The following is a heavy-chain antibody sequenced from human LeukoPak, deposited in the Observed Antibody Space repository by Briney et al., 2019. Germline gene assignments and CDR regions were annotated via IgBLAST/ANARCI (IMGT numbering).Heavy chain of an antibody. J-gene: IGHJ4*02. D-gene: IGHD3-10*01. CDR2: ISGSGGST. CDR1: GFTFSSYG. V-gene: IGHV3-23*01. CDR3: AKDRRMVRGTYFDY. Sequence: PGGSLRLSCAASGFTFSSYGMSWVRQAPGKGLEWVSAISGSGGSTYYADSVKGRFTISRDNSKNTLYLQMNSLRAEDTAVYYCAKDRRMVRGTYFDYWGQGTLVTVSS.